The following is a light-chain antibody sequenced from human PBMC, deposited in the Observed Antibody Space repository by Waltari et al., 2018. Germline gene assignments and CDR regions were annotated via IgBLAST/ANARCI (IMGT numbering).Light chain of an antibody. CDR1: QSVNSN. J-gene: IGKJ3*01. CDR2: GAS. CDR3: HQYNKWPFT. Sequence: IALTQSPITLSVSPGERATLSCRASQSVNSNLAWYHQKPGQAPRLLIYGASTRATDIPARISGSGSGTEFTLTISSLQSEDFAVYYCHQYNKWPFTFGPGTKVDIK. V-gene: IGKV3-15*01.